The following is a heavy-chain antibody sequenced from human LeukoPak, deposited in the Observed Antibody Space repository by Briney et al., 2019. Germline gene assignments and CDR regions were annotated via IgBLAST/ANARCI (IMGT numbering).Heavy chain of an antibody. CDR2: IYSTGST. CDR3: ARQGYTVSYYFLDY. V-gene: IGHV4-4*07. Sequence: PSETLSLTCDVSGGSVRSYWWGWVRQPAGKGLEWLGRIYSTGSTRFNPSLKSRLTLSIDTSTNQFSLKLTSVTAADNAVYFCARQGYTVSYYFLDYWSQGTPVTVSS. CDR1: GGSVRSYW. D-gene: IGHD1-26*01. J-gene: IGHJ4*02.